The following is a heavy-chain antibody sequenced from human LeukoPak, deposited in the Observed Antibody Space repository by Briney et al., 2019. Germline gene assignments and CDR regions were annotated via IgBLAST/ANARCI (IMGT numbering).Heavy chain of an antibody. CDR1: GFTFSSYA. V-gene: IGHV3-23*01. Sequence: GASLRLSCAASGFTFSSYAMSWVRQAPGKGLEWVSAISGSGGSTYYADSVKGRFTISRDNAKNTLYLQMNSLRAEDTAVYYCAEPPYYCGSGNNWFDPWGQGTLVTVSS. J-gene: IGHJ5*02. CDR3: AEPPYYCGSGNNWFDP. D-gene: IGHD3-10*01. CDR2: ISGSGGST.